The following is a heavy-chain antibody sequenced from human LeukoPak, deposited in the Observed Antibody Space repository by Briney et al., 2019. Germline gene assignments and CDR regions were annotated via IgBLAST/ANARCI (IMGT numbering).Heavy chain of an antibody. V-gene: IGHV4-59*01. Sequence: ASETLSLTCTVSGGSISKYYWSWIRLPPGKGLEWIGFIFYSGSTNYNPSLKSRVTMSVDTSKNQFSLKVHSVTAADTAIYYCARGYDYVWGSDRFDSWGQGTLVTVSS. CDR2: IFYSGST. CDR1: GGSISKYY. D-gene: IGHD3-16*02. J-gene: IGHJ4*02. CDR3: ARGYDYVWGSDRFDS.